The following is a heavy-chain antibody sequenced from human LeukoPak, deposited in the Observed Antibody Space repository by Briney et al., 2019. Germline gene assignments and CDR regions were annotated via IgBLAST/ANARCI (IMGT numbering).Heavy chain of an antibody. CDR2: ISGGGTNT. Sequence: GGSLRLSCAASGFSFSDYAMTWVRQAPGKGLEWVSSISGGGTNTYRSASATGRFTISRDNSENTLYLQMNSLRVEDTAVYYCAAVPGIIIAGYFASWGRGTLVAVSA. J-gene: IGHJ4*02. V-gene: IGHV3-23*01. CDR1: GFSFSDYA. D-gene: IGHD3-10*02. CDR3: AAVPGIIIAGYFAS.